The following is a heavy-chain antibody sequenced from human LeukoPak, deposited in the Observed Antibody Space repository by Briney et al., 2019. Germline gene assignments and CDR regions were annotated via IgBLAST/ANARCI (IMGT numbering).Heavy chain of an antibody. D-gene: IGHD6-13*01. CDR2: IYTSGST. V-gene: IGHV4-4*07. J-gene: IGHJ5*02. Sequence: SETLSLTCTVSGGSISSYYWSWIRQPAGKGLEWIGRIYTSGSTNYNPSLKSRVTMSVDTSKNQFSLKLSSVTAADTAVYYCAREYRSSWYLNWFDPWGQGTLVTVSS. CDR1: GGSISSYY. CDR3: AREYRSSWYLNWFDP.